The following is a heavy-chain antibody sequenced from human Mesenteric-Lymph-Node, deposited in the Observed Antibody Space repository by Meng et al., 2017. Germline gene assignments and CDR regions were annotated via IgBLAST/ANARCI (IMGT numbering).Heavy chain of an antibody. J-gene: IGHJ4*02. V-gene: IGHV5-51*01. CDR2: IYPGDSDS. D-gene: IGHD1-1*01. Sequence: GESLKISCKGSGYSFTTYWIGWVRQMPGRGLEWMGIIYPGDSDSRYSPSFRGQVTISVDKSISTAYLQWSSLKASDTAMCYCARLPSASTTQYFEYWGQGTLVTVSS. CDR3: ARLPSASTTQYFEY. CDR1: GYSFTTYW.